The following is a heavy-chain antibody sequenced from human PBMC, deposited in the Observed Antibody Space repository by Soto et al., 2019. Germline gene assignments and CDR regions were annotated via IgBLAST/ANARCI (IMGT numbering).Heavy chain of an antibody. CDR3: AGERIAVALDY. J-gene: IGHJ4*02. V-gene: IGHV4-61*01. CDR2: IYYSGST. Sequence: SETLSLTCTVSGGSVSSGSYYWSWIRQPPGKGLEWIGYIYYSGSTNYNPSLKSRVTISVDTSKNQSSLKLSSVTAADTAVYYCAGERIAVALDYWGQGTLVTVSS. D-gene: IGHD6-19*01. CDR1: GGSVSSGSYY.